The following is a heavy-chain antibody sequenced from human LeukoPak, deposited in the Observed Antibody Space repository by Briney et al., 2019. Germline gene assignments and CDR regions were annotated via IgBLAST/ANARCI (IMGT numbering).Heavy chain of an antibody. V-gene: IGHV1-2*04. CDR2: IYPNSGGT. Sequence: ASVKVSCKASGYTFTDYYMHWVRQAPGQGLEWMGRIYPNSGGTNYAQKFQGWVTMTRDTSISTAYMELSRLRSDDTAVYYCARERGGAARFDYWGQGTLVTVSS. CDR3: ARERGGAARFDY. D-gene: IGHD1-26*01. J-gene: IGHJ4*02. CDR1: GYTFTDYY.